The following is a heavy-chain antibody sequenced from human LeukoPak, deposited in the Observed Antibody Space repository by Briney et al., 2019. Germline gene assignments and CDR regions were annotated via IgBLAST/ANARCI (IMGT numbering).Heavy chain of an antibody. J-gene: IGHJ3*02. D-gene: IGHD3-16*02. CDR1: GFTFSSYS. CDR2: ISSSSSTM. V-gene: IGHV3-48*01. Sequence: GGSLRLSCAASGFTFSSYSMNWVRQAPGRGLEWVSYISSSSSTMYYADSVKGRFTISRDNAKNSLYLQMNSLRAEDTAVYYCARVGIPNDAFDIWGQGTMVTVSS. CDR3: ARVGIPNDAFDI.